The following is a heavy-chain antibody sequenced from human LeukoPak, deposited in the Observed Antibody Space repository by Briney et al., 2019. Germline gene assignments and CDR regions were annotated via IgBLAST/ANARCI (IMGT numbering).Heavy chain of an antibody. CDR1: GFTFNNYA. Sequence: GGSLRLSCAASGFTFNNYAMNWVRQAPGKGLEWVSGISGFGGSTYYAPSVRGRLTISRDNFGNMLYLHLDSLRVEDTAIYYCARRSGSSWSSFDYWGQGALVTVSS. D-gene: IGHD6-13*01. V-gene: IGHV3-23*01. CDR3: ARRSGSSWSSFDY. J-gene: IGHJ4*02. CDR2: ISGFGGST.